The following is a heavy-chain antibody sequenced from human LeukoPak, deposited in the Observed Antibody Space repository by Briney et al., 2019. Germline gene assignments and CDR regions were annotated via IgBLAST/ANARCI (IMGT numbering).Heavy chain of an antibody. CDR1: GGSISSSSYY. CDR2: IYYSGST. J-gene: IGHJ3*01. V-gene: IGHV4-39*07. D-gene: IGHD2-2*01. CDR3: ARDRCSSTSCQGRYAFDF. Sequence: SETLSLTCTVSGGSISSSSYYWGWIRQPPGKGLEWIGSIYYSGSTYYNPSLKSRVTISVDTSKNQFSLKLSSVTAADTAVYYCARDRCSSTSCQGRYAFDFWGQGTMVTVSS.